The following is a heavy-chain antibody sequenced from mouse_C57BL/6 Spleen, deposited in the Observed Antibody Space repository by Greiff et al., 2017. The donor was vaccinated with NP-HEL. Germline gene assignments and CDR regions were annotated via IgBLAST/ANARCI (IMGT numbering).Heavy chain of an antibody. D-gene: IGHD1-1*01. CDR2: IWSGGST. Sequence: VKVVESGPGLVQPSQSLSITCTVSGFSLTSYGVHWVRQSPGKGLEWLGVIWSGGSTDYNAAFISRLSISKDNSKSQVFFKMNSLQADDTAIYYCARDYGSRNWYFDVWGTGTTVTVSS. CDR1: GFSLTSYG. J-gene: IGHJ1*03. V-gene: IGHV2-2*01. CDR3: ARDYGSRNWYFDV.